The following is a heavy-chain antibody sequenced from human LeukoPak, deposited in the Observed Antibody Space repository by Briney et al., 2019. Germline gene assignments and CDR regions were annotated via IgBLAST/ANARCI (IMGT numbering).Heavy chain of an antibody. V-gene: IGHV3-23*01. J-gene: IGHJ5*02. CDR1: GFTFSSYA. CDR3: ATTVETGS. Sequence: PGGSLRLSCAASGFTFSSYAMSWVRQAPGKGLEWVSAISGSGGSTYYADSVKGRFTVSRDNAKNSLFLQINSLRDEDTAVYYCATTVETGSWGQGTLVIVSS. CDR2: ISGSGGST. D-gene: IGHD5-24*01.